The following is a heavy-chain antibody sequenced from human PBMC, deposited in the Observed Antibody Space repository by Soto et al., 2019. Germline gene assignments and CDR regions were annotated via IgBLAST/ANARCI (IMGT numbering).Heavy chain of an antibody. Sequence: ASVTLSFTFTVSRESNRNYCLPWIRQPPGKGLELIGYINYSWSTTYNPSLKSRVTISVDMSKNRFSLKLSSVIAADTAVYYCARAYGGFDNGLDVWGQGTAVTVAS. CDR2: INYSWST. CDR3: ARAYGGFDNGLDV. V-gene: IGHV4-59*01. D-gene: IGHD5-12*01. J-gene: IGHJ6*02. CDR1: RESNRNYC.